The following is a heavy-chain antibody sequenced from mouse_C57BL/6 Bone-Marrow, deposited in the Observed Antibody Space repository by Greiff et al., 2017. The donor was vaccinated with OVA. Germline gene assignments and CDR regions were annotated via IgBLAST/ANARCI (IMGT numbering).Heavy chain of an antibody. D-gene: IGHD2-3*01. J-gene: IGHJ2*01. CDR2: IYPGGGYT. V-gene: IGHV1-63*01. CDR3: ARWLLYFDY. CDR1: GYTFTNYW. Sequence: VQVVESGAELVRPGTSVKMSCKASGYTFTNYWIGWAKQRPGHGLEWIGDIYPGGGYTNYNEKFKGKATLTADKSSSTAYMQFSSLTSEDSAIDYCARWLLYFDYWGQGTTLTVSS.